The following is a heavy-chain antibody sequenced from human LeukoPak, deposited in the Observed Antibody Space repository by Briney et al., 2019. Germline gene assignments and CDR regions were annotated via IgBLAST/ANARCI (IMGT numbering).Heavy chain of an antibody. D-gene: IGHD3-10*01. V-gene: IGHV1-58*01. CDR3: AAESYYGSGSPWGFDP. CDR2: IVVGSGNT. CDR1: GFTFTSSA. J-gene: IGHJ5*02. Sequence: ASVKVSCKASGFTFTSSAVQWVRQARGQRLEWIGWIVVGSGNTNYAQKFQERVTITRDMSTSTAYMELSSLRSEDTAVYYCAAESYYGSGSPWGFDPWGQGTLVTVSS.